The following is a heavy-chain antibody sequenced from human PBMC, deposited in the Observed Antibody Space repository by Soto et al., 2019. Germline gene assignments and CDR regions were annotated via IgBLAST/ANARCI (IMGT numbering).Heavy chain of an antibody. CDR1: GGTFSSYA. CDR3: VRSGTPLYSYGYLVDY. J-gene: IGHJ4*02. D-gene: IGHD5-18*01. CDR2: IIPIFGTA. Sequence: ASVKVSCKASGGTFSSYAISWVRQAPGQGLEWMGGIIPIFGTANYAQKFQGRVTITADESTSTAYMELSSLRSEDTAVYYCVRSGTPLYSYGYLVDYWGQGTLVTVSS. V-gene: IGHV1-69*13.